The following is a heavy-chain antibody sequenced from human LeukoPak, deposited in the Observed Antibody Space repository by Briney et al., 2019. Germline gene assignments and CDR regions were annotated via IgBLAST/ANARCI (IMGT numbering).Heavy chain of an antibody. CDR2: TSTSGGSA. CDR3: ARYSGSYYYPPAWDL. Sequence: GGSLRLSCAASGFTFSNNAMSWVRQAPGKGLEWVSATSTSGGSAYYADSVKGRFTISRDNSKNTLYLQMDSLRADDAAVYYCARYSGSYYYPPAWDLWGQGTLVTVSS. J-gene: IGHJ4*02. CDR1: GFTFSNNA. D-gene: IGHD1-26*01. V-gene: IGHV3-23*01.